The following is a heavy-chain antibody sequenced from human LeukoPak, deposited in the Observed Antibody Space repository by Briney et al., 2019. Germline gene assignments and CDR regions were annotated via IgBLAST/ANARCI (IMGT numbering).Heavy chain of an antibody. D-gene: IGHD5-12*01. J-gene: IGHJ4*02. CDR3: ARDPYSEGPYLDH. CDR1: GFTVRGYA. CDR2: ISYDASNK. V-gene: IGHV3-30-3*01. Sequence: PGRSLRLSCAASGFTVRGYAMHWVRQAPGKGLEWVAVISYDASNKLYADSVKGRFTISRDTSKNTVYLQMNSLRPEDTAVYFCARDPYSEGPYLDHWGQGTLVTVSS.